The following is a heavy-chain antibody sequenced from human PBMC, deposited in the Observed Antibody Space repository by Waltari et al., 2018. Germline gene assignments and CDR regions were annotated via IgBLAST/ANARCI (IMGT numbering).Heavy chain of an antibody. V-gene: IGHV3-66*02. CDR3: SRARDEDTAMVFFDH. J-gene: IGHJ4*02. Sequence: DVQLVESGGGLVHPGGSLRLSCSASGLPCPTTHMSWVRQAPGKGLEWVSIIYPAGSTYNADSVVGRFTISRDVSQNTLHLQMNNLRPEDTAVYYCSRARDEDTAMVFFDHWGQGTLVSVSS. CDR1: GLPCPTTH. CDR2: IYPAGST. D-gene: IGHD5-18*01.